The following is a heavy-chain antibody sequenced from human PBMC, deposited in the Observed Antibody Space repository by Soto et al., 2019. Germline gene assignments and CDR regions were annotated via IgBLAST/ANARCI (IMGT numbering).Heavy chain of an antibody. J-gene: IGHJ4*02. CDR3: ARWVEVSLDYFDS. CDR1: GGSITNSYYF. Sequence: PSETLSLTCTVSGGSITNSYYFWSWVRQNPGKGLEWIGHVFHSGRTYYNTSLSGRVSILVDTSMNQFSLNLNSVTAADTAVYYCARWVEVSLDYFDSWGQGTPVTVSS. V-gene: IGHV4-31*03. D-gene: IGHD2-15*01. CDR2: VFHSGRT.